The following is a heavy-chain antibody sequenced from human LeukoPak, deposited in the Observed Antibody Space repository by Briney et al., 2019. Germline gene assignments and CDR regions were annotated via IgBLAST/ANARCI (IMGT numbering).Heavy chain of an antibody. V-gene: IGHV3-33*01. CDR3: TRYNDDHFDY. Sequence: GGSLRLSCAGSGFTFGGYGMHWFRQTPGKGLEWVAVIAYDGSRAFYADSVKGRFTISRDNSKNTMSVQMDDLRAEDMAVYYCTRYNDDHFDYWGQGTLVTVSS. J-gene: IGHJ4*02. CDR2: IAYDGSRA. D-gene: IGHD3-3*01. CDR1: GFTFGGYG.